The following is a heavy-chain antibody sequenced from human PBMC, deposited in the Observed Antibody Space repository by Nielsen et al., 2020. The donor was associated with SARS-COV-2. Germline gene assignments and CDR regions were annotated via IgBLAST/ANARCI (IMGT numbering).Heavy chain of an antibody. J-gene: IGHJ6*03. V-gene: IGHV4-34*01. CDR2: INHSGST. Sequence: VRQMPGKGLEWIGEINHSGSTDYNPSLKSRVTISVDTSKNQFSLKLSSVTAADTAVYYCARGPLAEVPAAKGYYYHYMDVWGKGTTVTVSS. CDR3: ARGPLAEVPAAKGYYYHYMDV. D-gene: IGHD2-2*01.